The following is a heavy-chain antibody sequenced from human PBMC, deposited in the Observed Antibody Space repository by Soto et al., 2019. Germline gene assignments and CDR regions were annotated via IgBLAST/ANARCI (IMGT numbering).Heavy chain of an antibody. V-gene: IGHV4-59*08. CDR3: ARRYGYSFDY. Sequence: PSETLALTCTVAGGSISSYYWRWIRQPPGKGLEWIGYIYYSGSTNYNPSLKSRVTISVDMSQNQFSLKLSSVTAADTAVYYCARRYGYSFDYWGQGTLVTVSS. D-gene: IGHD1-1*01. CDR2: IYYSGST. J-gene: IGHJ4*02. CDR1: GGSISSYY.